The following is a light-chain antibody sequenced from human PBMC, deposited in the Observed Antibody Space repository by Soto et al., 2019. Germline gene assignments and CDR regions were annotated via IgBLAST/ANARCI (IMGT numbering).Light chain of an antibody. CDR2: KAS. CDR1: QNISSW. V-gene: IGKV1-5*03. Sequence: DIQMTQSPSSLSASVGDRVTVTCRASQNISSWLDWYQQKPGKAPKLLISKASTLQSGVPSRFSGSGSGTEFTLTISSLQPDDYATYYCQQYNSYPWTFGQGTKVDIK. CDR3: QQYNSYPWT. J-gene: IGKJ1*01.